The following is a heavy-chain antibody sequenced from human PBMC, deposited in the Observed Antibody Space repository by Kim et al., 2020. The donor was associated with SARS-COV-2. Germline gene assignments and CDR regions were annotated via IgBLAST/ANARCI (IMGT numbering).Heavy chain of an antibody. CDR3: ARELLKFTGRRRVTPVPDTTIYGTNWFDP. CDR1: GGSISSGGYY. J-gene: IGHJ5*02. Sequence: SETLSLTCTVSGGSISSGGYYWSWIRQHPGKGLEWIGYIYYSGSTYYNPSLKSRVTISVDTSKNQFSLKLSSVTAADTAVYYCARELLKFTGRRRVTPVPDTTIYGTNWFDPWGQGTLVTVSS. CDR2: IYYSGST. V-gene: IGHV4-31*03. D-gene: IGHD2-15*01.